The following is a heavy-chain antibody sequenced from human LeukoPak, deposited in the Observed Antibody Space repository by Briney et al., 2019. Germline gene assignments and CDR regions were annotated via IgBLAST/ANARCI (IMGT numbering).Heavy chain of an antibody. V-gene: IGHV1-2*02. CDR3: TRSSWDCSSGSCYSNMNFDY. Sequence: ASVKVSCKASGYTFAGYYIHWVRRAPGQGLEWLGWINPNKGDTKSAQKFRDRVIMTTDTSLTTAYMEVINLRSDDTAVYYCTRSSWDCSSGSCYSNMNFDYWGQGTLVTVSS. D-gene: IGHD2-15*01. CDR2: INPNKGDT. CDR1: GYTFAGYY. J-gene: IGHJ4*02.